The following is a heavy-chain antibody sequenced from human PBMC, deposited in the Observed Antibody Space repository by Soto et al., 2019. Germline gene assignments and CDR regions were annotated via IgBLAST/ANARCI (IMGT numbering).Heavy chain of an antibody. D-gene: IGHD3-22*01. J-gene: IGHJ5*01. Sequence: QVQLVESGGGVVQPGRSLRLTCAASGFTFSSSGMHWVRQAPGKGLEWVALIAYDGSKTYYGDSVRGRFTLSRDNSENTLFLKMNSLRAEDTAVYYCARWVGGSMFDNSGKYDSWGQGTLVTVSS. CDR2: IAYDGSKT. CDR1: GFTFSSSG. V-gene: IGHV3-30*03. CDR3: ARWVGGSMFDNSGKYDS.